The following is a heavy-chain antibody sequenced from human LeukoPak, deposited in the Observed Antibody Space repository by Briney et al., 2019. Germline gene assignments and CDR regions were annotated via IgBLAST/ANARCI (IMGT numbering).Heavy chain of an antibody. CDR1: GFTFDDYA. Sequence: PGGSLRLSCTASGFTFDDYAVTWVRQAPGKGLEWVGFIRSEPFGGTADYGVSVRGRVTLSRDDSKTIAYLQMNSLKIEDTAIYFCTRATNWSYVDFDSWGQGTLVTVSS. CDR3: TRATNWSYVDFDS. D-gene: IGHD1-26*01. V-gene: IGHV3-49*04. CDR2: IRSEPFGGTA. J-gene: IGHJ4*02.